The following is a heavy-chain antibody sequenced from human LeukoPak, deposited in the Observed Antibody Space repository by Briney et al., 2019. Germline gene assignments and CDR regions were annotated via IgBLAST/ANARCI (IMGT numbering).Heavy chain of an antibody. Sequence: SETLSLTCAVSGGSISSSNWWSWVRQPPGKGLEWIGEIYHSGSTNYNPSLKSRVTISVDTSKNQFSLKLSSVTAADTAVYYCARGGRAGGYRPRAFDYWGQGTLVTVSS. CDR3: ARGGRAGGYRPRAFDY. D-gene: IGHD5-12*01. J-gene: IGHJ4*02. CDR1: GGSISSSNW. CDR2: IYHSGST. V-gene: IGHV4-4*02.